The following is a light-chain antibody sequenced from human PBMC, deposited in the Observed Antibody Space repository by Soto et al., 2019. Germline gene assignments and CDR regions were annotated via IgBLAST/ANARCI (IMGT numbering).Light chain of an antibody. J-gene: IGKJ2*01. CDR1: QSVSTN. CDR3: QHYNDWLGA. Sequence: EIVMTQSPATLSVSPGERATLSCRASQSVSTNLAWYQQRPGQAPRLLIYHASDRAPGVPGRFNGSGSETEFTLTINSLQSEDFAVYFCQHYNDWLGAFGQGTKLE. CDR2: HAS. V-gene: IGKV3-15*01.